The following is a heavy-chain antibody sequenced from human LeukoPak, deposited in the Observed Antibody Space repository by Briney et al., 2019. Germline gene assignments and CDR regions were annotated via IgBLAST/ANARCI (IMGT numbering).Heavy chain of an antibody. CDR2: LSRSGINI. J-gene: IGHJ5*02. V-gene: IGHV3-48*03. CDR3: ARSDRMRYYYGSGSLPYNWFDP. Sequence: GGSLRLSCAASGFTFSSYEMNWVRQAPGKGLEWVSYLSRSGINIYYADSVKGRFTISRDNAKNSLYLQMNSLRAEDTAVYYCARSDRMRYYYGSGSLPYNWFDPWGQGTLVTVSS. CDR1: GFTFSSYE. D-gene: IGHD3-10*01.